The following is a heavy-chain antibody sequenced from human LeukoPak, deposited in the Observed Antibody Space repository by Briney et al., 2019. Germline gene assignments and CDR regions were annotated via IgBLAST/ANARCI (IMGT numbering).Heavy chain of an antibody. J-gene: IGHJ4*02. CDR3: ARDAHLAYASGFDY. V-gene: IGHV3-7*01. CDR2: IKEDASEK. CDR1: GFAFSTYW. Sequence: GGSLRLSCTASGFAFSTYWMSWVRQAPGKGLEWVANIKEDASEKYYVDSVKGRFIISRDNAKNSLYLQMSSLRAEDTALYYCARDAHLAYASGFDYWGQGALVTVSS. D-gene: IGHD3-10*01.